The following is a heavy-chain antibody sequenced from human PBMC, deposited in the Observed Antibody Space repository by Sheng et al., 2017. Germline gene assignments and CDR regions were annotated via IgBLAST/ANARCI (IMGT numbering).Heavy chain of an antibody. D-gene: IGHD1-26*01. CDR2: ISYDGSNK. Sequence: QVQLVESGGGVVQPGRSLRLSCAASGFTFSSYAMHWVRQAPGKGLEWVAVISYDGSNKYYADSVKGRFTISRDNSKNTLYLQMNSLRAEDTAVYYCARDCWLKWELLYYFDYWGQGTLVTVSS. V-gene: IGHV3-30*04. J-gene: IGHJ4*02. CDR1: GFTFSSYA. CDR3: ARDCWLKWELLYYFDY.